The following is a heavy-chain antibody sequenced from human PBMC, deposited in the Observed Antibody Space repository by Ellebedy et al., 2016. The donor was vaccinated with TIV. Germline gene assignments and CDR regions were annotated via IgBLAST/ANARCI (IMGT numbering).Heavy chain of an antibody. CDR1: GFTFSDYY. J-gene: IGHJ5*02. V-gene: IGHV3-11*01. D-gene: IGHD1/OR15-1a*01. CDR3: ARDTRFIDQQHNWFDP. Sequence: GESLKISCAASGFTFSDYYMIWIRQAPGKGLECVSYISSSGSPIYYADSVRGRFTISRDNAKNSLYLQMNSLRAEDTAVYYCARDTRFIDQQHNWFDPWGQGTLVTVSS. CDR2: ISSSGSPI.